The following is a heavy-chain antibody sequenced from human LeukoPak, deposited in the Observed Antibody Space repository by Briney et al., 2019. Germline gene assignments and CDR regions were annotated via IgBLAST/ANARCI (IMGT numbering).Heavy chain of an antibody. D-gene: IGHD6-19*01. V-gene: IGHV4-34*01. Sequence: SETLSLTCAVYGGSFSGYYWSWIRQPPGKGLEWIGEINHSGSTNYNPSLKSRVTISVDTSKNQFSLKLSSVTAADTAVYYCARDSGWDSGGGPGDYWGQGTLVTVSS. CDR1: GGSFSGYY. CDR2: INHSGST. J-gene: IGHJ4*02. CDR3: ARDSGWDSGGGPGDY.